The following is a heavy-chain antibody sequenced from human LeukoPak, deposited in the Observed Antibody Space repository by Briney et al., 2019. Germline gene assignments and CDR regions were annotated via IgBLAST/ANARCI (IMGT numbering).Heavy chain of an antibody. Sequence: GGSLRLSCVASGFTFSSCGMSWVRQAPGKGLEWVSTISSSRSSYIYYADSVKGRFTISRDNAKNSLYLQMNSLRAEDTAVYYCARDPPSFQYWGQGTLVTVSA. V-gene: IGHV3-21*01. CDR3: ARDPPSFQY. CDR1: GFTFSSCG. CDR2: ISSSRSSYI. J-gene: IGHJ1*01.